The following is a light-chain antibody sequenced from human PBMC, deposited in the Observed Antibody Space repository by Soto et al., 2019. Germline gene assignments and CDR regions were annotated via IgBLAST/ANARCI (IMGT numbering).Light chain of an antibody. V-gene: IGKV3-20*01. J-gene: IGKJ1*01. CDR3: QQYGSSPWP. CDR2: GAS. CDR1: QSVSSSF. Sequence: EIVLTQSPGTLSLSPGEGATLSCRASQSVSSSFLAWYQQKPGQAPRLLIHGASSRATGIPDRFSGSGSGKDFPLALSRLEREDFAVYYCQQYGSSPWPFGQGTKVEI.